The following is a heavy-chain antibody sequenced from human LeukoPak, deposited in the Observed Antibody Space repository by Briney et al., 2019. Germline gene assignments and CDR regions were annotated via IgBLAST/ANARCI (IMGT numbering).Heavy chain of an antibody. V-gene: IGHV3-20*04. D-gene: IGHD3-10*01. Sequence: RPGGSLRLSCAASGFTFDDYGMSWVRQAPGKGLEWVSGINWNGGSTGYADSVKGRFTISRDNSKNTLYLQMNSLRAEDTAVYYCAKGYYGSGSPHDYWGQGTLVTVSS. CDR2: INWNGGST. J-gene: IGHJ4*02. CDR3: AKGYYGSGSPHDY. CDR1: GFTFDDYG.